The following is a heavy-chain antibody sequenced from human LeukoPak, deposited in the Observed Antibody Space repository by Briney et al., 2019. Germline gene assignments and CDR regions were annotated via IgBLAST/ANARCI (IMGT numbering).Heavy chain of an antibody. V-gene: IGHV1-69*05. CDR1: GYTFTSYY. CDR2: IIPIIATT. J-gene: IGHJ6*03. Sequence: ASVKVSCKASGYTFTSYYMHWVRQAPGQGLEWMGRIIPIIATTNYAQKFQGRVTITTDESTSTAYMEVSSLRSDDTAVYYCATDHHPSYGGRDHYYYMDVWGKGTTVTVSS. CDR3: ATDHHPSYGGRDHYYYMDV. D-gene: IGHD2-15*01.